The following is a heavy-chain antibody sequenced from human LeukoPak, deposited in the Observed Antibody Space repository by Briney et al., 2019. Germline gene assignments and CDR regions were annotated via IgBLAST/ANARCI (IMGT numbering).Heavy chain of an antibody. CDR1: GFTFSSYG. D-gene: IGHD1-26*01. Sequence: GGSLRLSCAASGFTFSSYGMHWVRQAPGKGLEWVAFIRYDGSDKYYADSVKGRFTISRDNSKNTLYLQMNSLRAEDTAVYYCAKDRVATYFYCMGVWGKGTTVTVSS. V-gene: IGHV3-30*02. CDR2: IRYDGSDK. CDR3: AKDRVATYFYCMGV. J-gene: IGHJ6*03.